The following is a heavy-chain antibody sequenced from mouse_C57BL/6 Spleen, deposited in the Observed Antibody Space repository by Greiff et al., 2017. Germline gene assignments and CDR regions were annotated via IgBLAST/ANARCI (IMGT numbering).Heavy chain of an antibody. Sequence: QVQLQQPGAELVKPGASVKLSCKASGYTFTSYWMHWVKQRPGQGLEWIGMIHPNSGSTNYNEKFKSKATLTVDKSSSTAYMQLSSLTSEDAAVYYCARSGFITTVDYWGQGTTLTVSS. CDR2: IHPNSGST. CDR3: ARSGFITTVDY. CDR1: GYTFTSYW. D-gene: IGHD1-1*01. J-gene: IGHJ2*01. V-gene: IGHV1-64*01.